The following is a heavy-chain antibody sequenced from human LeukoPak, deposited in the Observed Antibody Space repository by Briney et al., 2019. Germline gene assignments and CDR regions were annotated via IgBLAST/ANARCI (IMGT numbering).Heavy chain of an antibody. CDR1: GGSISSGGYY. CDR2: IYYSGST. Sequence: SQTLSLTCTVSGGSISSGGYYWSWIRQHPGKGLEWIGYIYYSGSTYYNPSLKSRVTISVDTSKNQFFLKLSSVTAADTAVYYCAGGGGSYYYYYGMDVWGQGTTVTVSS. CDR3: AGGGGSYYYYYGMDV. J-gene: IGHJ6*02. D-gene: IGHD3-16*01. V-gene: IGHV4-31*03.